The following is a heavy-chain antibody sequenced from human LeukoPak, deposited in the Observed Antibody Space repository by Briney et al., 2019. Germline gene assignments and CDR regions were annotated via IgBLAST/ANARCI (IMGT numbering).Heavy chain of an antibody. CDR1: GYTFTSSG. D-gene: IGHD6-13*01. CDR2: ISAYNGDT. J-gene: IGHJ5*02. CDR3: VRDPTAAASTDDWFDP. Sequence: ASVKVSCKASGYTFTSSGISWVRQAPGQGLEWMGWISAYNGDTNSAQKLQGRVSMTTDTSTNTAYMELRSLRSDDTAVYYCVRDPTAAASTDDWFDPWGQGTLVTVSP. V-gene: IGHV1-18*01.